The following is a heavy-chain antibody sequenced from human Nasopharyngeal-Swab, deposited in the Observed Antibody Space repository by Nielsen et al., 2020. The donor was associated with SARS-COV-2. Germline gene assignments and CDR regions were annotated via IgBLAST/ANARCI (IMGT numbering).Heavy chain of an antibody. Sequence: ASVNVSCKVSGYTLTELSMHWVRQAPGKGLEWMGGFDPEDGETIYAQKFQGRVTMTEDSSTDTAYMELSSLRSEDTAVYYCAAGGIALGRFDPWGQGTLVTVSS. CDR3: AAGGIALGRFDP. CDR2: FDPEDGET. V-gene: IGHV1-24*01. CDR1: GYTLTELS. D-gene: IGHD6-13*01. J-gene: IGHJ5*02.